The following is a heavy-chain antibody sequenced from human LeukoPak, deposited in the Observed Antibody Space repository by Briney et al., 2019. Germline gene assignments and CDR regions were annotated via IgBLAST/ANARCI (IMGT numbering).Heavy chain of an antibody. Sequence: GGSLRLSCLASGFAFSNTWMNWVRQAPGKGLEWVARIRSKRDGGTTDYAAPVKGRFTISRDDSKNTMYLQMNSLKAEDTAVYYCARDWYYAFDFWGQGTMVTVSS. V-gene: IGHV3-15*07. J-gene: IGHJ3*01. D-gene: IGHD2-21*02. CDR3: ARDWYYAFDF. CDR1: GFAFSNTW. CDR2: IRSKRDGGTT.